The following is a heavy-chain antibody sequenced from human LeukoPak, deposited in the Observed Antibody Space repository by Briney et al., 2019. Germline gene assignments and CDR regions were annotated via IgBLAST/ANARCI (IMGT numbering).Heavy chain of an antibody. D-gene: IGHD5-12*01. CDR1: GDTFSSYA. J-gene: IGHJ3*02. V-gene: IGHV1-69*13. Sequence: ASVKVSCKASGDTFSSYAISWVRQAPGQGLEWMGGIIPIFGTANYAQKFQGRVTITADESTSTAYMELSSLRSEDTAVYYCARPYSGYDVSAFDIWGQGTMVTVSS. CDR3: ARPYSGYDVSAFDI. CDR2: IIPIFGTA.